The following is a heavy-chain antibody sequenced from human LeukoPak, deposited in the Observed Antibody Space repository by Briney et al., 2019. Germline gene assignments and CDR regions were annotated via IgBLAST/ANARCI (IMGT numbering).Heavy chain of an antibody. CDR2: IYSGGST. V-gene: IGHV3-53*01. CDR1: GFTASSNY. J-gene: IGHJ6*02. D-gene: IGHD2-2*02. CDR3: ASIRYYYYGMDV. Sequence: GGSLRLSCAASGFTASSNYMSWGRQAPGKGLEWVSVIYSGGSTYYADSVKGRFTITRDNSKKVLYLQMNSPRAEDTAVYCCASIRYYYYGMDVWGQGTTVTVSS.